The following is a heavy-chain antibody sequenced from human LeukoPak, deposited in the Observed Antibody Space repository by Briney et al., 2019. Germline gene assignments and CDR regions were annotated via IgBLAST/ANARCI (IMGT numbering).Heavy chain of an antibody. J-gene: IGHJ4*02. V-gene: IGHV4-61*02. Sequence: SQTLSLTCTVSGGSVSSGSYYWSWIRQPAGKELEWIGRISTSGNTNYNPSLKSRVTISRDMSKNQFSLGLSSVTAADTAVYYCAGQVGYFDYWGQGTLVTVSS. CDR3: AGQVGYFDY. CDR1: GGSVSSGSYY. D-gene: IGHD1-26*01. CDR2: ISTSGNT.